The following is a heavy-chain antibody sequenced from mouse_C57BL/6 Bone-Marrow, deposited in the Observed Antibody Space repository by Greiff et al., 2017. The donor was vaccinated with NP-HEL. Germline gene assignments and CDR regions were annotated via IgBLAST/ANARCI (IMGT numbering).Heavy chain of an antibody. Sequence: QVQLKQSGPELVKPGASVKISCKASGYAFSSSGMKWVKQRPGKGLEWIGRIYPGDGDTNYNGKFKGKATLTADKSSSTAYMQLSSPTSEDSAVYFCARSPYFYGSSYEWFAYWGQGTLVTVSA. D-gene: IGHD1-1*01. V-gene: IGHV1-82*01. CDR1: GYAFSSSG. CDR3: ARSPYFYGSSYEWFAY. J-gene: IGHJ3*01. CDR2: IYPGDGDT.